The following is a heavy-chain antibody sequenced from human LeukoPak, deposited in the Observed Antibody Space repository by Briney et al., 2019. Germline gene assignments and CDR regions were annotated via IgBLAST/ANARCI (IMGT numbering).Heavy chain of an antibody. CDR2: INAGNGNT. Sequence: ASVKVSCKASGYTFTSYAMHWVRQAPGQRLEWMGWINAGNGNTKYSQKFHGSVTRTRDTSISTAYMELSRLRSDDTAVYYCAREGIYYDSSGYEFGAFDIWGQGTMVTVSS. CDR3: AREGIYYDSSGYEFGAFDI. CDR1: GYTFTSYA. D-gene: IGHD3-22*01. V-gene: IGHV1-3*01. J-gene: IGHJ3*02.